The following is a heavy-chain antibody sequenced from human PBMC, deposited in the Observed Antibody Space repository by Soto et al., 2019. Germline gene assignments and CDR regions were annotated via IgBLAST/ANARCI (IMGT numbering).Heavy chain of an antibody. Sequence: GGSLRLSCAASGFTFSSYAMSWVRQAPGKGLEWVSAISGSGGSTYYADSVKGRFTISRDNSKNTLYLQMNSLRAEDTALYYCSRTIAVAGIGWFDPWGQGTLVTVSS. J-gene: IGHJ5*02. CDR3: SRTIAVAGIGWFDP. V-gene: IGHV3-23*01. D-gene: IGHD6-19*01. CDR1: GFTFSSYA. CDR2: ISGSGGST.